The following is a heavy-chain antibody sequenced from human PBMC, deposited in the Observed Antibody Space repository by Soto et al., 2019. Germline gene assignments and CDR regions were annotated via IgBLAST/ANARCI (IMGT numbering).Heavy chain of an antibody. CDR3: GRGQATFDP. J-gene: IGHJ5*02. CDR2: INTANGDT. CDR1: GYTFTNYA. Sequence: QIQLVQSGAEMKKPGASVKVSCKASGYTFTNYAMHWVRQAPGQRLEWMGRINTANGDTIYSQNFQGRVTITRDTSASTVYLELSSPRFEDTAVYYCGRGQATFDPWGQGTLVTVSS. V-gene: IGHV1-3*04.